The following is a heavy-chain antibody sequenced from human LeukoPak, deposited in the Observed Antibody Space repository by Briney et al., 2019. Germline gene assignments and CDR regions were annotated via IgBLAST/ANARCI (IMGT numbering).Heavy chain of an antibody. J-gene: IGHJ6*02. V-gene: IGHV4-34*01. CDR3: ARISSRGYYYYYGMDV. D-gene: IGHD6-19*01. Sequence: SETLSLTCAVYGGSFSGYYWSWIRQPPGKGLGWIGEINHSGSTNYNPSLKSRATISVDTSKNQFSLKLSSVTAADTAVYYCARISSRGYYYYYGMDVWGQGTTVTVSS. CDR2: INHSGST. CDR1: GGSFSGYY.